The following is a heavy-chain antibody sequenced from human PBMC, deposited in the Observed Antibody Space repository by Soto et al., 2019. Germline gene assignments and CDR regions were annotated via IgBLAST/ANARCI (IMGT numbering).Heavy chain of an antibody. CDR1: GGSISSGGYY. J-gene: IGHJ4*02. V-gene: IGHV4-31*03. Sequence: SETLSLTCTVSGGSISSGGYYWSWIRQHPGKGLEWIGYIYYSGSTYYNPSLKSRVTISVDTSKNQFSLKLSSVTAADTAVYYCARHHPNQLGISYFDYWGQGTLVTVSS. CDR2: IYYSGST. D-gene: IGHD7-27*01. CDR3: ARHHPNQLGISYFDY.